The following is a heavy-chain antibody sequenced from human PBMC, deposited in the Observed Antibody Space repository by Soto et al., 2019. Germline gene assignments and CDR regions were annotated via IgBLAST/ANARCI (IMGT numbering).Heavy chain of an antibody. J-gene: IGHJ4*02. CDR2: IRFDGSNT. V-gene: IGHV3-33*01. Sequence: GGSLRLSCAAAAVTFTGFGMHWVRQAPGKGLEWVAVIRFDGSNTNYADSVKGRFTISRDNPKNMLYLQMNSLRAEDTAIYYCARDGVGTTTYFGYFDYWGLGT. CDR1: AVTFTGFG. CDR3: ARDGVGTTTYFGYFDY. D-gene: IGHD1-26*01.